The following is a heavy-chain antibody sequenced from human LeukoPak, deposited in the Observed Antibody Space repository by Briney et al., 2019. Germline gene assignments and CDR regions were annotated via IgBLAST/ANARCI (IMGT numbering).Heavy chain of an antibody. J-gene: IGHJ4*02. CDR3: ARGGCSGGSCREGYFDY. CDR2: IYHSGTT. V-gene: IGHV4-61*01. Sequence: SETLSLTCTISVGSVNSGSSYWSWIRQPPGKGLEWIGYIYHSGTTNYNPSLKSRVTISVDASKNQFSLKLSSVTAADTAVYYCARGGCSGGSCREGYFDYWGQGTLVTVSS. CDR1: VGSVNSGSSY. D-gene: IGHD2-15*01.